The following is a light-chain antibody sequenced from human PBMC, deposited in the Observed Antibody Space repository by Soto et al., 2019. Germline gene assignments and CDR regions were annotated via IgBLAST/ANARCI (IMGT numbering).Light chain of an antibody. Sequence: QSVLTQPTSASGTPGQRVTISCSGSSSNIGSNYVYWYQQLPGTAPKLLIYRNNQRPSGVTDRFSGSKSGTSASLAISGLRSEDEADYYCAAWDDSLRGVVFGGGTKLTVL. V-gene: IGLV1-47*01. CDR1: SSNIGSNY. J-gene: IGLJ2*01. CDR2: RNN. CDR3: AAWDDSLRGVV.